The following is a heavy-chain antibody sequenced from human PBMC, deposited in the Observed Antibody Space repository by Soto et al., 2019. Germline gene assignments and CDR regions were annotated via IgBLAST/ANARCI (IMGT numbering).Heavy chain of an antibody. CDR2: IYYSGST. V-gene: IGHV4-39*01. Sequence: QLQLQESGPGLVKPSETLSLTCTVSGGSISSSSYYWGWIRQPPGKGLEWIGSIYYSGSTYYNPSLKSRVTISVDTSKNQFSLKLSSVTAADTAVYYCARHSSRLPRPDYWGQGTLVTVSS. J-gene: IGHJ4*02. CDR3: ARHSSRLPRPDY. CDR1: GGSISSSSYY. D-gene: IGHD6-13*01.